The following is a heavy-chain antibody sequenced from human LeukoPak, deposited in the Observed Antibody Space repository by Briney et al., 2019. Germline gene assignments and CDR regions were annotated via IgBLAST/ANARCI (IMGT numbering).Heavy chain of an antibody. D-gene: IGHD3-22*01. V-gene: IGHV4-59*12. CDR2: IYYSGST. CDR3: AREWNYDSSGYAFDI. Sequence: SETLSLTCTVSGGSISSYYWSWIRQPPGKGLERIGYIYYSGSTNYNPSLKSRVTISVDTSKNQFSLKLSSVTAADTAVYYCAREWNYDSSGYAFDIWGQGTMVTVSS. CDR1: GGSISSYY. J-gene: IGHJ3*02.